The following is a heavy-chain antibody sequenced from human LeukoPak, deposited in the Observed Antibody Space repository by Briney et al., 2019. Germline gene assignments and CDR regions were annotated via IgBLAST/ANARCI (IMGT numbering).Heavy chain of an antibody. CDR3: ATCYGFCAPWGY. CDR2: FSGSGDTT. J-gene: IGHJ4*02. CDR1: GFSFDDYA. D-gene: IGHD5-18*01. V-gene: IGHV3-23*01. Sequence: GGSLRLSCAASGFSFDDYAMYWVRQFPGKGLEWVSAFSGSGDTTYYADSVKGRFTISRDNSKSTLYLQMNSLRAEDTAVYYCATCYGFCAPWGYWGQGTLVTVSS.